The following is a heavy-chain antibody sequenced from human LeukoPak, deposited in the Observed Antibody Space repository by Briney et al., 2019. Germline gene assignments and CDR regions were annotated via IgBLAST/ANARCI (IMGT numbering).Heavy chain of an antibody. D-gene: IGHD5-18*01. CDR3: ARGIQNWFDP. CDR2: IYYSGST. V-gene: IGHV4-59*11. CDR1: GGSISSHY. Sequence: PSETLSLTCTVSGGSISSHYWSWIRQPPGKGLEWIGYIYYSGSTNYNPSLKSRVTISVDTSKNQFSLKLSSVTAADTAVYYCARGIQNWFDPWGQGTLVTVSS. J-gene: IGHJ5*02.